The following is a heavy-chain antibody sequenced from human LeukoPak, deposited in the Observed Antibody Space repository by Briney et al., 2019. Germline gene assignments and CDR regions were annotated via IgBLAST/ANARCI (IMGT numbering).Heavy chain of an antibody. Sequence: APVKVSCKASGYTFTKYGIGWVRQAPGQGLEWMGWISTYNGDTYYPQKVQGRVTMTTDTSTTTGYMELRSLTSDDTAVYYCARTPNYGSGSLFFWFDSWGQGTRVTVSS. D-gene: IGHD3-10*01. CDR3: ARTPNYGSGSLFFWFDS. V-gene: IGHV1-18*01. J-gene: IGHJ5*01. CDR1: GYTFTKYG. CDR2: ISTYNGDT.